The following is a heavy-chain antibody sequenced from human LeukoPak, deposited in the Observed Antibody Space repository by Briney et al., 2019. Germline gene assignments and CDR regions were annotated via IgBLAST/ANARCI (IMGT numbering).Heavy chain of an antibody. D-gene: IGHD1-1*01. CDR1: GYTFTSHD. Sequence: ASVKVSCKASGYTFTSHDINWVRQATGQGLEWMGWMNPNSGNMGYAQKFQGRVTMTRDTSINTAYMQLYSLRSEDTAVYYCARGYSPSVRATGNDYWGQGTLVTVSS. V-gene: IGHV1-8*01. CDR3: ARGYSPSVRATGNDY. CDR2: MNPNSGNM. J-gene: IGHJ4*02.